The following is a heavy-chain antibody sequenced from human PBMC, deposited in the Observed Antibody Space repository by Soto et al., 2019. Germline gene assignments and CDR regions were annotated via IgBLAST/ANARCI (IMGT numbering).Heavy chain of an antibody. CDR2: IIPIFGTA. V-gene: IGHV1-69*13. D-gene: IGHD6-6*01. Sequence: SVKVSCKASGGTFSSYAISWVRQAPGQGLEWMGGIIPIFGTANYAQKFQGRVTITADESTSTAYMELSSLRSEDTAAYYCAESIAARGNWFDPWGQGTQVTVSS. J-gene: IGHJ5*02. CDR3: AESIAARGNWFDP. CDR1: GGTFSSYA.